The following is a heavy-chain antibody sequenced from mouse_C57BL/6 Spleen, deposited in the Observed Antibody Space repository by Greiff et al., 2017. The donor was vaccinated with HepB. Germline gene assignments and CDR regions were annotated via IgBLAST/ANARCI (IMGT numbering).Heavy chain of an antibody. CDR3: ARWTTVVGPFDY. V-gene: IGHV1-55*01. D-gene: IGHD1-1*01. CDR2: IYPGSGST. J-gene: IGHJ2*01. Sequence: QVQLQQPGAELVKPGASVKMSCKASGYTFTSYWITWVKQRPGQGLEWIGDIYPGSGSTNYNEKFKSKATLAVDTSSSTAYMQLSSLTSEDSAVYYCARWTTVVGPFDYWGQGTTLTVSS. CDR1: GYTFTSYW.